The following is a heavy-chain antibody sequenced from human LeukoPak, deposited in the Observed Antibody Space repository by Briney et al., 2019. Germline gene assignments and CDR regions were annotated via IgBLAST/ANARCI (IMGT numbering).Heavy chain of an antibody. CDR3: ARQTSTTSVDY. CDR1: GASISSGSYY. CDR2: IYTSGST. J-gene: IGHJ4*02. D-gene: IGHD2-2*01. Sequence: SETLSLTCTVAGASISSGSYYWSWIRQPAGKGLEWIGRIYTSGSTNYNPSLKSRFTISVDTSKNQFSLNLSSVTAADTAVYYCARQTSTTSVDYWGQGTLVTVSS. V-gene: IGHV4-61*02.